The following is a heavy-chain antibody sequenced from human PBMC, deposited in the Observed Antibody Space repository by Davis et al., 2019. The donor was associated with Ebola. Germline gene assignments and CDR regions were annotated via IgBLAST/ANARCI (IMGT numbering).Heavy chain of an antibody. CDR1: VDSVSGNNGA. Sequence: HSQTLSLTCAISVDSVSGNNGAWNWIRQSPSRGLEWLGRTYYYMSKWYNDYAPSVVGRISINADTSKNHFSLQLNSVTPEDTAMYYCARGWLRVGMDVWGEGTTVTVSS. CDR3: ARGWLRVGMDV. V-gene: IGHV6-1*01. J-gene: IGHJ6*04. CDR2: TYYYMSKWYN. D-gene: IGHD5-18*01.